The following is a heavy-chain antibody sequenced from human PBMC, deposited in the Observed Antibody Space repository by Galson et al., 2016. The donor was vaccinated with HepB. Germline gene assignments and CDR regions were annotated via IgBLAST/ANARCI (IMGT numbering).Heavy chain of an antibody. CDR3: ARRWAFDF. Sequence: QSGAEVKKPGESLKISCRGSGYTFAHSWIAWVRQMPGKGLEWMGIIYPGDSDTKYSPSFQGQVTISVDKSINTAYLQWDSLKASDTAMYYCARRWAFDFWGQGTTVTVSS. CDR2: IYPGDSDT. CDR1: GYTFAHSW. J-gene: IGHJ3*01. V-gene: IGHV5-51*01.